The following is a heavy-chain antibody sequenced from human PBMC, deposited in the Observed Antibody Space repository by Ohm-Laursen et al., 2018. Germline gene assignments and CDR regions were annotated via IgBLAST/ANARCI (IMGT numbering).Heavy chain of an antibody. CDR3: ARVTGPGDYYGLDV. D-gene: IGHD3-9*01. Sequence: TLSLTCNVSGGSINSYYWSWIRQHAVKGLEWIGRIYGGGGPNYNPTLESRGTMSVDTSKNQFSRKLRSVTAADTAVYFCARVTGPGDYYGLDVWGQGTTVTVSS. CDR1: GGSINSYY. J-gene: IGHJ6*02. V-gene: IGHV4-4*07. CDR2: IYGGGGP.